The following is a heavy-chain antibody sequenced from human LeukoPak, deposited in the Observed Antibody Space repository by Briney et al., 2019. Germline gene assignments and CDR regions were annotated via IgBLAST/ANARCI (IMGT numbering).Heavy chain of an antibody. CDR1: GGSISSYY. Sequence: PSETLSLTCTVSGGSISSYYWSWIRQPPGKGLEWIGYISYSGSTNFNPSLKSRVTISVDTSKNQFSLKLSSVTAADTAVYYCASGRRGGYGLDVWDHGTTVTVSS. V-gene: IGHV4-59*01. CDR3: ASGRRGGYGLDV. J-gene: IGHJ6*02. D-gene: IGHD3-16*01. CDR2: ISYSGST.